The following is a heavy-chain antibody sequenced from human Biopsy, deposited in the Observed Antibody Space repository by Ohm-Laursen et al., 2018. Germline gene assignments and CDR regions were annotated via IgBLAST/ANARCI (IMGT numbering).Heavy chain of an antibody. Sequence: ASVKVSCNVSGGTFSNSAISWVRQAPGQGLEWMGGIITFFRTVNYAQNFQGRLTITADEFTDTAYMELRSLRSEDTAVYYCAPQTPRDPDILTGAYHYDMAVWGQGTTVTVSS. CDR1: GGTFSNSA. CDR2: IITFFRTV. CDR3: APQTPRDPDILTGAYHYDMAV. J-gene: IGHJ6*02. V-gene: IGHV1-69*13. D-gene: IGHD3-9*01.